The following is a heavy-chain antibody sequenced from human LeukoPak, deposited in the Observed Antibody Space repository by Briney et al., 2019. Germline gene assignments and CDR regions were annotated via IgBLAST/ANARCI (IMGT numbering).Heavy chain of an antibody. CDR3: AIMHGYYDGSGYWVQ. CDR1: GFTFGSYG. J-gene: IGHJ1*01. D-gene: IGHD3-22*01. Sequence: GGALRLSCAASGFTFGSYGMSWVRQAPGKGLEWVSFITPNADRAPYADSVKGRFTISRDNPRNTLYMQMNSLRDEDTAVYYGAIMHGYYDGSGYWVQWGQGTPVTVSS. V-gene: IGHV3-23*01. CDR2: ITPNADRA.